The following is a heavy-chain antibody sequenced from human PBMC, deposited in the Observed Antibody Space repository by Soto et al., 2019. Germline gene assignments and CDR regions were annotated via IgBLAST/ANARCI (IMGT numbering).Heavy chain of an antibody. CDR1: GFTFSSYS. CDR3: ASVPGGDDFWSGYNYNWFVP. Sequence: EVQLVESGGGLVKPGGSLRLSCAASGFTFSSYSMNWVRQAPGKGLEWVSSISSSSSYIYYADSVKGRFTISRDNAKNSLYLQMNSLRAEDTAVYYCASVPGGDDFWSGYNYNWFVPWGHGTLVTVSS. J-gene: IGHJ5*02. CDR2: ISSSSSYI. D-gene: IGHD3-3*01. V-gene: IGHV3-21*01.